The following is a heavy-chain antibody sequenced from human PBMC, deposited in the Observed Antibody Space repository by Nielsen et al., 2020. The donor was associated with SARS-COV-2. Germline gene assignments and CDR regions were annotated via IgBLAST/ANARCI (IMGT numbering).Heavy chain of an antibody. D-gene: IGHD6-6*01. V-gene: IGHV4-34*01. J-gene: IGHJ6*02. CDR2: INHSGST. CDR1: GFTFSDYY. Sequence: GSLRLSCAASGFTFSDYYMSWIRQPPGKGLEWIGEINHSGSTNHNPSLKSRVTISVDTSKNQFSLKLSSVTAADTAVYYCARNLHSSSGHYYSGMDVWGQGTTVTVSS. CDR3: ARNLHSSSGHYYSGMDV.